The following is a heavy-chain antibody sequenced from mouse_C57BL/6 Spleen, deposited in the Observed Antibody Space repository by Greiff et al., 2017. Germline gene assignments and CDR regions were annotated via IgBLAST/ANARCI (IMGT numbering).Heavy chain of an antibody. V-gene: IGHV10-1*01. J-gene: IGHJ1*03. CDR3: VRHTYFDV. Sequence: EVTLEESGGGLVQPKGSLKLSCAASGFSFNTSAMHWVRQAPGTGLEWVARIRSKSNHYATYSADSVKDRFTISREDSESMLYLQMNNLKTEDTAMDYCVRHTYFDVWGTGTTVTVSS. CDR1: GFSFNTSA. CDR2: IRSKSNHYAT.